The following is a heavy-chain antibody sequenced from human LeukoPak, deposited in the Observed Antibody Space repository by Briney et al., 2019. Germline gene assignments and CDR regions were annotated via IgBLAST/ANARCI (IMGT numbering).Heavy chain of an antibody. D-gene: IGHD2-8*02. Sequence: GGSLRLSCAASGFTFSSYAMSWVRQVPGKGLEWVSGISGSGGSTYYADSVKGRFTISRDTSKNTLYLQMNSLRAEDTAVYYCAKGTAQSRYYFDYWAREPWSPSPQ. CDR3: AKGTAQSRYYFDY. CDR2: ISGSGGST. CDR1: GFTFSSYA. V-gene: IGHV3-23*01. J-gene: IGHJ4*02.